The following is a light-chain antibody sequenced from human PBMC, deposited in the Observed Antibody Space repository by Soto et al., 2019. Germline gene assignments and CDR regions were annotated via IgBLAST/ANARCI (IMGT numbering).Light chain of an antibody. Sequence: QSVLTQPASVSGSPGQSITISCTGTSSDVGGYNYVSWYQQHPGKAPKLMIYEVSNRPSGVSNRSSGSKSGNTASLTISGLQAEDEADYYCSSYTSSTFYVFGTGNKVTVL. CDR3: SSYTSSTFYV. J-gene: IGLJ1*01. CDR2: EVS. V-gene: IGLV2-14*01. CDR1: SSDVGGYNY.